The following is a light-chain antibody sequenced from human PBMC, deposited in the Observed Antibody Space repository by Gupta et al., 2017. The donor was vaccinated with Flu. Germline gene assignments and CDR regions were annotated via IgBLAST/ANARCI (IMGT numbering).Light chain of an antibody. CDR1: SSDVGGYDY. CDR3: TSYTSSSPLYV. V-gene: IGLV2-14*01. J-gene: IGLJ1*01. CDR2: EVS. Sequence: QSALTQPASVSGSPGQSITISCTGTSSDVGGYDYASWYQQHPGRAPKLIIYEVSNRPSGVSNRFSGSKSGSTASLTISGLQAEDEADYYCTSYTSSSPLYVFGTGTKVTVL.